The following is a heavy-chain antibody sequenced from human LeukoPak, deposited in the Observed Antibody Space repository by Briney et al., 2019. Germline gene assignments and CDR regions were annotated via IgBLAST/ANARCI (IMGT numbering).Heavy chain of an antibody. D-gene: IGHD6-13*01. CDR3: AKDHDSKGIAAAGTPGFDP. CDR2: ISGSGGST. CDR1: RFTFSSYA. J-gene: IGHJ5*02. Sequence: PGGSLRFSCAASRFTFSSYAMSWVRQAPGKGLEWVSAISGSGGSTYYADSVKDRFTISRDNSKNTLYLQMNSLRAEDTAVYYCAKDHDSKGIAAAGTPGFDPWGQGTLVTVSS. V-gene: IGHV3-23*01.